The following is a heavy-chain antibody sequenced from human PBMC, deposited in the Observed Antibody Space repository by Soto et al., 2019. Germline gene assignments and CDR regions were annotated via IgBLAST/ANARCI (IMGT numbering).Heavy chain of an antibody. Sequence: GASVKVSCKASGYIFTNYCISWVLQAPGQGLEWMGWISAYNGNTNYVQKLQGRVTMTTDTSTSTAYMELRSLRSDDTAVYYCARESGLRFLEWSILDYWGQGTLVTVSS. V-gene: IGHV1-18*01. CDR2: ISAYNGNT. D-gene: IGHD3-3*01. CDR3: ARESGLRFLEWSILDY. J-gene: IGHJ4*02. CDR1: GYIFTNYC.